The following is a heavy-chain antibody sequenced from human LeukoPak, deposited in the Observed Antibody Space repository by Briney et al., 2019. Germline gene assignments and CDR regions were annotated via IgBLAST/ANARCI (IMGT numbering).Heavy chain of an antibody. J-gene: IGHJ3*02. D-gene: IGHD6-13*01. CDR2: IYYSGST. Sequence: SETLSLTCTVSGGSISSSSYYWGWIRQPPGKGLEWIGSIYYSGSTYYNPSLKSRVTISVDTSKNQFSLKLSSVTAADTAVYYCARRFSSSWNDAFDIRGQGTMVTVSS. V-gene: IGHV4-39*01. CDR3: ARRFSSSWNDAFDI. CDR1: GGSISSSSYY.